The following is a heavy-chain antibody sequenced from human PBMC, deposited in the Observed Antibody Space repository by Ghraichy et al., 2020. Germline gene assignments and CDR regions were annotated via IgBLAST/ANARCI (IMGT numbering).Heavy chain of an antibody. CDR3: TKTYYDILTASFDP. V-gene: IGHV4-39*01. D-gene: IGHD3-9*01. CDR2: IYYSGST. J-gene: IGHJ5*02. CDR1: GGSISSSNYY. Sequence: ESLNISCTVSGGSISSSNYYWGWIRQPPGKGLEWIGSIYYSGSTYYSPSLKHRVTISVDTSKNQFSLRLSSVTTADTAAYYCTKTYYDILTASFDPWGQGTLVTVSS.